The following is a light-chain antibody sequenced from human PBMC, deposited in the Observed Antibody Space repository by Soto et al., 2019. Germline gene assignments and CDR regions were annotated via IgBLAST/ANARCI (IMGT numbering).Light chain of an antibody. CDR3: AAWDDGLSGHV. V-gene: IGLV1-47*01. Sequence: QSALTQPPSASGTPGQRVTISCSGSSSNIGSNSVYWYQQLPGTAPKLLIYRNNQRPSGVPDRFSGSKSGTSASLAISGLRSEDEADYYCAAWDDGLSGHVFGTGTKLTVL. J-gene: IGLJ1*01. CDR2: RNN. CDR1: SSNIGSNS.